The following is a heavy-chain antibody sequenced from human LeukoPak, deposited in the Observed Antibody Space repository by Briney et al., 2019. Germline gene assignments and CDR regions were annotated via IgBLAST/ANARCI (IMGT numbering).Heavy chain of an antibody. CDR3: ATLPRQLVRDY. Sequence: SETLSLTCAVYGGSFSGYYWSWIRQPPGKGLEWIGEINHCGSTNYNPSLKSRVTISVDTSKNQFSLKLNSVTAADTAVYYCATLPRQLVRDYWGQGTLVTVSS. V-gene: IGHV4-34*01. D-gene: IGHD6-13*01. J-gene: IGHJ4*02. CDR1: GGSFSGYY. CDR2: INHCGST.